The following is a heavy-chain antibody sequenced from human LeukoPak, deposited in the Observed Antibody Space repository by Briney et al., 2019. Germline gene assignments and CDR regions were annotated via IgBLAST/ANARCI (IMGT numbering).Heavy chain of an antibody. V-gene: IGHV3-48*01. D-gene: IGHD5-12*01. CDR1: GFTFSQYS. CDR3: ARDAGNIGYGCDL. Sequence: GGSLRLSCAASGFTFSQYSMNWVRQAPGKGLEWVSHIRSSSETFYADSVKGRFTISRDNARNSLYLQMNNWRGEDTAIYYGARDAGNIGYGCDLWGQGSLVTVAS. J-gene: IGHJ5*02. CDR2: IRSSSET.